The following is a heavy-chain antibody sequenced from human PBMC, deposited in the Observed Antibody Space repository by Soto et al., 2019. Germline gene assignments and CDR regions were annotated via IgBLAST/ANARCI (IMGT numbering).Heavy chain of an antibody. CDR1: GGSISSSSYY. V-gene: IGHV4-39*01. J-gene: IGHJ4*02. Sequence: QLQLQESGPGLVKPSETLSLTCTVSGGSISSSSYYWGWIRQPPGKGLEWIGSIYYSGSTYYNPSLQSRVTISVDTSKNQFSLKLSSVTAADTAVYYCASPYYDSSGYPYIFDYWGQGTLVTVSS. CDR2: IYYSGST. CDR3: ASPYYDSSGYPYIFDY. D-gene: IGHD3-22*01.